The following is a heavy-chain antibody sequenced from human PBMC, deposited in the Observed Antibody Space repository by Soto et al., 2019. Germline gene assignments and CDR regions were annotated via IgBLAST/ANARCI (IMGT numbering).Heavy chain of an antibody. V-gene: IGHV4-39*01. J-gene: IGHJ4*02. CDR3: ARRYGWLYFDY. CDR1: GGSISSSNYF. CDR2: IFYSGST. Sequence: SETLSLTCTGSGGSISSSNYFWGWIRQPPGKGLEWIGTIFYSGSTYYNPSLKSRVTISVDTSKNQFSLKLTSVTAADTALYYCARRYGWLYFDYWGQGSLDTVSS. D-gene: IGHD3-10*01.